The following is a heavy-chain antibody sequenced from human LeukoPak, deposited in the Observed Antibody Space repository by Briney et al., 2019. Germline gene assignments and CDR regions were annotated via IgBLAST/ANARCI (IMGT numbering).Heavy chain of an antibody. Sequence: SETLSLTCTVSGVSMSTSSHYWGWIRQSPGKGLEWIGSIYYSGSTYYNPSLKSRVTISVDTGHNQFSLELRSVSPPETRIYYCARNMTAVARLDVFDIWGPGTMVTVSS. D-gene: IGHD4-17*01. CDR3: ARNMTAVARLDVFDI. V-gene: IGHV4-39*01. CDR2: IYYSGST. J-gene: IGHJ3*02. CDR1: GVSMSTSSHY.